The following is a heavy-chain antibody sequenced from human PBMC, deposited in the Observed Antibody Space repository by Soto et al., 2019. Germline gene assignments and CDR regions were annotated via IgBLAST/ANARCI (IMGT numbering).Heavy chain of an antibody. CDR2: IHYSGST. V-gene: IGHV4-59*01. J-gene: IGHJ6*02. CDR3: ARTSIAARLFNYHYGMDV. Sequence: SETLAITCTFSGGSISSYYWGWIRQPPGKGLEWIGYIHYSGSTNYNPSLKSRVTISVDTSKNQFSLKLSSVTAADTAVYYCARTSIAARLFNYHYGMDVWGQGTTVTVSS. CDR1: GGSISSYY. D-gene: IGHD6-6*01.